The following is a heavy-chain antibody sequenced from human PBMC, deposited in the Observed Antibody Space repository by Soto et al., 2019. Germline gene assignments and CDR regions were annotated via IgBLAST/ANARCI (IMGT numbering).Heavy chain of an antibody. CDR3: ARVVRHFDTPYGMDV. Sequence: EVQLLESGEGLVQPGGSLKLSCAASGFTFSNYAMSWVRQVPGKGLEWVSGIGGSGSNTYNADTVKGRFTISRDNSKNTLFLQMNNLRAEDTAEYYCARVVRHFDTPYGMDVWGQGTTVTVSS. V-gene: IGHV3-23*01. J-gene: IGHJ6*02. CDR1: GFTFSNYA. CDR2: IGGSGSNT. D-gene: IGHD3-9*01.